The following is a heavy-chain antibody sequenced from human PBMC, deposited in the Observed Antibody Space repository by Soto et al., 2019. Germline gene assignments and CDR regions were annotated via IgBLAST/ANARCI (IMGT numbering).Heavy chain of an antibody. CDR3: ARRYGGNFDY. V-gene: IGHV4-59*01. CDR1: GGSICSYY. CDR2: IYYSGST. J-gene: IGHJ4*02. D-gene: IGHD2-15*01. Sequence: PSETLSLSCTVSGGSICSYYWSWIRQPPGKGLEWIGYIYYSGSTNYNPSLKSRVTISVDTSKNQFSLKLSSVTAADTAVYYCARRYGGNFDYWGQGTLVTAPQ.